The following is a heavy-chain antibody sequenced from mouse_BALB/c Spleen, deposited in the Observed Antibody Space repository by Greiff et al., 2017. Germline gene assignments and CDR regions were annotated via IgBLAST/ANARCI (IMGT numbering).Heavy chain of an antibody. Sequence: VMLVESGPGLVAPSQSLSITCTVSGFSLTSYGVHWVRQPPGKGLEWLGVIWAGGSTNYNSALMSRLSISKDNSKSQVFLKMNSLQTDDTAMYYCARDYYGSSWGTYYAMDYWGQGTSVTVSS. CDR3: ARDYYGSSWGTYYAMDY. CDR2: IWAGGST. V-gene: IGHV2-9*02. J-gene: IGHJ4*01. D-gene: IGHD1-1*01. CDR1: GFSLTSYG.